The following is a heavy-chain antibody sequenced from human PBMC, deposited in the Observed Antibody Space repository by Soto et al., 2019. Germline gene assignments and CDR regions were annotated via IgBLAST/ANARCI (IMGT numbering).Heavy chain of an antibody. CDR1: GYTFTSYA. CDR3: AREASQRLPPDY. D-gene: IGHD6-19*01. Sequence: GASVKVSCKASGYTFTSYAMHWVRQAPGQRLEWMGWINAGNGNTKYSQKFQGRVTITRDTSASTAYMELSSLRSEDTAVYYCAREASQRLPPDYWGQGTLVTVSS. J-gene: IGHJ4*02. V-gene: IGHV1-3*01. CDR2: INAGNGNT.